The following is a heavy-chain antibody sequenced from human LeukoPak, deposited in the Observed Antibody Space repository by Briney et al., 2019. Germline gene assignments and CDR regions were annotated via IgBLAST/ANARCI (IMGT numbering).Heavy chain of an antibody. CDR1: AYSFTSYW. J-gene: IGHJ5*02. D-gene: IGHD6-6*01. CDR2: IYPGDSDT. Sequence: GESLKISCKGSAYSFTSYWIGWVRQMPGKGLEWMGIIYPGDSDTRYSPSFQGQVTISADKSISTAYLQWSSLKASDTAMYYCARRPYSSSSADNWFDPWGQGTLVTVSS. CDR3: ARRPYSSSSADNWFDP. V-gene: IGHV5-51*01.